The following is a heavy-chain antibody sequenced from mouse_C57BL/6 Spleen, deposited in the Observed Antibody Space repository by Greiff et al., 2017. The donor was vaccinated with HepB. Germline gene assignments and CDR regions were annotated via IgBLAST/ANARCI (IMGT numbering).Heavy chain of an antibody. Sequence: EVKLVESEGGLVQPGSSMKLSCTASGFTFSDYYMAWVRQVPEKGLEWVANINYDGSSTYYLDSLKSRFIISRDNAKNILYLQMSSLKSEDTATYYCARKKAPDYYGSSTGYFDVWGTGTTVTVSS. CDR1: GFTFSDYY. CDR2: INYDGSST. V-gene: IGHV5-16*01. D-gene: IGHD1-1*01. J-gene: IGHJ1*03. CDR3: ARKKAPDYYGSSTGYFDV.